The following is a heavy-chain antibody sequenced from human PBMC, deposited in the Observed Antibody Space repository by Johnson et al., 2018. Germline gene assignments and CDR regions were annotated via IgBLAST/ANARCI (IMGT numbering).Heavy chain of an antibody. D-gene: IGHD2-2*01. J-gene: IGHJ3*01. CDR3: ARVMPAARDAFDL. CDR2: IYFSGST. Sequence: QVQLQESGPGLVKHSETLSLTCTVSGDSISNYYWSWIRQPPGKGLEWIGDIYFSGSTDYSPSLKSRVTVSVDTSKNPFSLKLSSLTAADTAVFYCARVMPAARDAFDLWGQGTKVTISS. V-gene: IGHV4-59*01. CDR1: GDSISNYY.